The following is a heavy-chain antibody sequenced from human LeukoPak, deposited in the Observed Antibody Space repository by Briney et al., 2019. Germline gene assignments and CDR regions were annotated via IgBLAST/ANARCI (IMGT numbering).Heavy chain of an antibody. Sequence: ASVKVSCKASGYTFTGYYMHWVRQAPGQGLEWMGWINPNSGGTNYAQKFQGRVTMTRDTSISTAYMELSRLRSDDTAVYYCARTYCTNGVCRYFDYWGQGTLATVSS. CDR2: INPNSGGT. V-gene: IGHV1-2*02. CDR3: ARTYCTNGVCRYFDY. J-gene: IGHJ4*02. CDR1: GYTFTGYY. D-gene: IGHD2-8*01.